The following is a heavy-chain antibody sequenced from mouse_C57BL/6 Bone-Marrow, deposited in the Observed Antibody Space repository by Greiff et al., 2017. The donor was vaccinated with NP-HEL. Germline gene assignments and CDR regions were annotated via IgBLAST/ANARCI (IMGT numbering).Heavy chain of an antibody. CDR2: SRNKANDYTT. CDR1: GFTFSDFY. CDR3: ARDAPITTVVATYWYFDV. Sequence: EVKLMESGGGLVQSGRSLRLSCATSGFTFSDFYMEWVRQAPGKGLEWIAASRNKANDYTTEYSASVKGRFIVSRDTSQSILYLQMNALRAEDTAIYYCARDAPITTVVATYWYFDVWGTGTTVTVSS. V-gene: IGHV7-1*01. D-gene: IGHD1-1*01. J-gene: IGHJ1*03.